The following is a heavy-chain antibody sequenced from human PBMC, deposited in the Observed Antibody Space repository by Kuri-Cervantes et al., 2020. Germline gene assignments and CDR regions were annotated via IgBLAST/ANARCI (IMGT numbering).Heavy chain of an antibody. CDR1: GFTVSSNY. Sequence: LSLTCAVSGFTVSSNYMSWVRQAPGKGLEWVSVIYSGGSTYYADSVKGRFTISRDNSKNTLYLQMNSLRAEDTAVYYCARGVQLQMGTWFDPWGQGTLVTVSS. J-gene: IGHJ5*02. D-gene: IGHD2-2*01. CDR3: ARGVQLQMGTWFDP. CDR2: IYSGGST. V-gene: IGHV3-53*01.